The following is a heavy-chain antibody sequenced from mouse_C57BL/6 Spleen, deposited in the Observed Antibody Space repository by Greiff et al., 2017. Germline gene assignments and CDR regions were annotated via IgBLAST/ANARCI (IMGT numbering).Heavy chain of an antibody. J-gene: IGHJ4*01. V-gene: IGHV1-59*01. CDR1: GYTFTSYW. CDR3: ARKAGAMDY. Sequence: QVQLQQSGAELVRPGTSVKLSCKASGYTFTSYWMHWVKQRPGQGLEWIGVIYPTDSYTNYNQKFKGKATLTVDTSSSTAYMQLSSLTSEDSAVYYCARKAGAMDYWGQGTTVTVSS. CDR2: IYPTDSYT.